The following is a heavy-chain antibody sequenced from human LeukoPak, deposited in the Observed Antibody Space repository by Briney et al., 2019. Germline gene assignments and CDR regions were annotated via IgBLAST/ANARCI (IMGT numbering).Heavy chain of an antibody. Sequence: GGSLRLSCAASGFTFSNYPMHWVRQAPDKGLEWVALISYDGNNKYYADSVKGRFTISRDNSKNTLFLQVNSLRAEDTAVYFCAGGSTLDRGLVYYWGQGALVTVSS. CDR3: AGGSTLDRGLVYY. D-gene: IGHD3-10*01. CDR2: ISYDGNNK. V-gene: IGHV3-30-3*01. J-gene: IGHJ4*02. CDR1: GFTFSNYP.